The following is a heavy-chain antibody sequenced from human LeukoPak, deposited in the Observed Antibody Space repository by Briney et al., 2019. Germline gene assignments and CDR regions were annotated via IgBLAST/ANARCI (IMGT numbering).Heavy chain of an antibody. CDR3: AKALRDFWRGYYLMDV. J-gene: IGHJ6*02. CDR2: ISGSGGST. D-gene: IGHD3-3*01. CDR1: GFTFSSYA. V-gene: IGHV3-23*01. Sequence: GGSLRLSCAASGFTFSSYAMSWVRQAPGKGLEWVSAISGSGGSTYYADSVKGRFTISRDNSKNTLYLQMNSLRAEDTAVYYCAKALRDFWRGYYLMDVWGQGTTVTVSS.